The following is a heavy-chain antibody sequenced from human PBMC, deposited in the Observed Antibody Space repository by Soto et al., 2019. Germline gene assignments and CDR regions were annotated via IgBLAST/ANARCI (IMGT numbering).Heavy chain of an antibody. V-gene: IGHV4-39*07. CDR3: ARWLRPYYFDY. CDR1: GGSISSSSYY. J-gene: IGHJ4*02. D-gene: IGHD5-12*01. Sequence: PSETLSLTCTVSGGSISSSSYYWGWIRQPPGKGLEWIGSIYYSGSTYYNPSLKSRVTISVDTSKNQFSLKLSSVTAADTAVYYCARWLRPYYFDYWGQGTLVTVSS. CDR2: IYYSGST.